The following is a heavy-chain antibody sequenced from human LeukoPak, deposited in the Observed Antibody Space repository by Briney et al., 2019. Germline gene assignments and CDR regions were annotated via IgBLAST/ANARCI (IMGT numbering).Heavy chain of an antibody. Sequence: SETLSLTCTVSGGSISSGGYYWSWIRQHPGKGLEWIGNIYYSGSTYYNPSLKSRVTISVDTSKNQFSLKLSSVTAADTAVYYCARVGVLEWLSNNWFDPWGQGTLVTVSS. J-gene: IGHJ5*02. CDR1: GGSISSGGYY. CDR3: ARVGVLEWLSNNWFDP. V-gene: IGHV4-31*03. D-gene: IGHD3-3*01. CDR2: IYYSGST.